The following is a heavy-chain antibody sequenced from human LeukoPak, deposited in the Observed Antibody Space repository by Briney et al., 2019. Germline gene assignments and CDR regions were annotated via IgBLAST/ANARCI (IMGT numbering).Heavy chain of an antibody. CDR1: GYTFTSYY. J-gene: IGHJ3*02. CDR2: INPSGGST. CDR3: ARGGDIVVVPAAILFDM. V-gene: IGHV1-46*03. D-gene: IGHD2-2*01. Sequence: ASVKVSCKASGYTFTSYYMHWLRQAPGQGLEWMGIINPSGGSTSYAQKFQGRVTMTRDTSTSTVYMELSSLRSEGTAVYYCARGGDIVVVPAAILFDMWGQGTMVTVSS.